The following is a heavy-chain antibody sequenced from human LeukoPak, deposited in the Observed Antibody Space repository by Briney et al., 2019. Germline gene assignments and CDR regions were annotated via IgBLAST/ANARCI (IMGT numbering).Heavy chain of an antibody. V-gene: IGHV4-30-4*08. CDR3: AREVRTTNYGGHVDY. CDR2: IYYSGST. J-gene: IGHJ4*02. Sequence: SQTLSLTCTVSGGSISSGDYYWSWIRQPPGKGLGWIGYIYYSGSTYYNPSLKSRVTISVDTSKNQFSLKLSSVTAADTAVYYCAREVRTTNYGGHVDYWGQGTLVTVSS. D-gene: IGHD4-23*01. CDR1: GGSISSGDYY.